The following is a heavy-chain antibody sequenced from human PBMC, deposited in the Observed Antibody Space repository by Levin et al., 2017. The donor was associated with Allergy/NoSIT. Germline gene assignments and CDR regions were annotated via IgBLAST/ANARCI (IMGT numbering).Heavy chain of an antibody. CDR3: VRPLCTGGSCKDV. D-gene: IGHD2-15*01. Sequence: GGSLRLSCAVSGFIVSSNYMGWVRQAPGKGLEWVSAMYSDANTYYLDSVKGRFTISRDNSKNTVYLQMNGLRAEDTAVYYCVRPLCTGGSCKDVWGNGTAVTVSS. CDR1: GFIVSSNY. CDR2: MYSDANT. V-gene: IGHV3-53*01. J-gene: IGHJ6*04.